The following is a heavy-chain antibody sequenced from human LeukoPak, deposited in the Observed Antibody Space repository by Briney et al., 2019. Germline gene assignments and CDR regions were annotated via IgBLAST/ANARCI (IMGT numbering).Heavy chain of an antibody. CDR2: IYSGGST. Sequence: GGSLRLSCAASGFTVSSNYMSWVRQAPGKGLEWVSVIYSGGSTYYADSVKGRFTISRDNSKNTLYLQMNSLRAEDTAVYYCARDTGGGDYTYYYYYYGMDVWGQGTTVTVSS. J-gene: IGHJ6*02. D-gene: IGHD4-17*01. V-gene: IGHV3-66*01. CDR1: GFTVSSNY. CDR3: ARDTGGGDYTYYYYYYGMDV.